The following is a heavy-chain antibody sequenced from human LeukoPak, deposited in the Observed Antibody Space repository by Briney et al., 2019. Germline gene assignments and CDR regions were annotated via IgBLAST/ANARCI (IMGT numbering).Heavy chain of an antibody. Sequence: PGRSLRLSCAASGYTFSSYGMHWVRQAPGKGLEWVAVIRNDGNKKYYLDSVKGRFTISRDNSKNTLYLQMNGLRVDDTAVYYCVRSQADAFDLWGQGTMVTVSS. J-gene: IGHJ3*01. V-gene: IGHV3-30*03. CDR1: GYTFSSYG. CDR2: IRNDGNKK. CDR3: VRSQADAFDL.